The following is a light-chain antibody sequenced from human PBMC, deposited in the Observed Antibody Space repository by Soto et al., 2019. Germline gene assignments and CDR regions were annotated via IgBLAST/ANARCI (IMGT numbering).Light chain of an antibody. CDR2: GAS. CDR1: QSVSND. V-gene: IGKV3-15*01. J-gene: IGKJ2*03. CDR3: VQYNNWYS. Sequence: EIVMTQSPATQSVSPGERATLSCRDSQSVSNDLAWFQQKPGKAPRVLVYGASTTATGVPVRFSGSGSGTEFTLTISSLQPEDFAVYYCVQYNNWYSFGQGTKLEIK.